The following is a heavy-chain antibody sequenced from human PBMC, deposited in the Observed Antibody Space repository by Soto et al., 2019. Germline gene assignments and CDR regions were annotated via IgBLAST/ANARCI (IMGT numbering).Heavy chain of an antibody. Sequence: PGGSLRLSCAASGFTFTDTWMNWVRQAPGRGLEWVGRIKAKKDGGTTDYAAPVKGRFTISRDDSKNTLFLQMNSLRTDDTAIYYCTTVRTYWGQGALVTVSS. CDR1: GFTFTDTW. J-gene: IGHJ4*02. V-gene: IGHV3-15*07. CDR3: TTVRTY. CDR2: IKAKKDGGTT.